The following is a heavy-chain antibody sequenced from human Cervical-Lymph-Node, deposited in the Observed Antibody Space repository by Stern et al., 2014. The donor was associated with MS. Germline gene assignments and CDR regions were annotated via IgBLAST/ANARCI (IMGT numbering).Heavy chain of an antibody. D-gene: IGHD3-3*01. V-gene: IGHV4-39*01. J-gene: IGHJ4*02. Sequence: QVQLVESGPGLVKPSETLSLTCTVSGGSICSNSYYWGWIRQPPGKGLEWIGGIYCSGKTYPSESLPSRLTMSLATSKSPFSLKRRFVPAADTAVYYCARIFGVLTLEDYFDLWGQGTRVTVAS. CDR3: ARIFGVLTLEDYFDL. CDR2: IYCSGKT. CDR1: GGSICSNSYY.